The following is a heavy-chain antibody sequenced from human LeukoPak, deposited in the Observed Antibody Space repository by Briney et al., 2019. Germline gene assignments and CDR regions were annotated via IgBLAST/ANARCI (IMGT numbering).Heavy chain of an antibody. D-gene: IGHD2-2*01. CDR1: GFTFSSYW. J-gene: IGHJ5*02. CDR3: ARSPCSSTRCYHS. CDR2: INSDGSST. Sequence: GGSLRLSCAASGFTFSSYWMHWVRQAPGKGLVWVSCINSDGSSTSYADSVKGRFTISRDNAKNSLNLQMNSLRVEDTAVYYCARSPCSSTRCYHSWGQGTLVTVSS. V-gene: IGHV3-74*01.